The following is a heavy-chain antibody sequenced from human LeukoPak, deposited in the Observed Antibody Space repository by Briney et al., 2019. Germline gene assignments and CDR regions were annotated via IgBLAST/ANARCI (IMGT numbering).Heavy chain of an antibody. CDR1: GAFVSRES. D-gene: IGHD6-19*01. V-gene: IGHV4-59*02. CDR2: ISHTGNT. J-gene: IGHJ4*02. Sequence: PSETLSLTCTVSGAFVSRESWNWIRQPPGKGLEWIGYISHTGNTDYKSFLESRVTISLDRSNNQFSLILDSVTAADTAVYYCAGERGEECSSGWYKTNYFYNWGQGIRVTVSS. CDR3: AGERGEECSSGWYKTNYFYN.